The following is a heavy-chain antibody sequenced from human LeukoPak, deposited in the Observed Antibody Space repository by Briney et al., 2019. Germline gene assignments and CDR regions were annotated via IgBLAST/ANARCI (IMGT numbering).Heavy chain of an antibody. J-gene: IGHJ4*02. Sequence: AGGSLRLSCAASGFTFSSYAMSWVRQAPGKGLEWVSAISGSGGSTYYADSVKGRFTISRDNSKNTLYLQMNSLRAEDTAVYYCARDSQSGGYPFDSWGQGTLVTVSP. CDR1: GFTFSSYA. CDR3: ARDSQSGGYPFDS. D-gene: IGHD1-26*01. CDR2: ISGSGGST. V-gene: IGHV3-23*01.